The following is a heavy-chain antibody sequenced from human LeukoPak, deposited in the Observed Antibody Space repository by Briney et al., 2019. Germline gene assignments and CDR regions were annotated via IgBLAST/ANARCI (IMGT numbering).Heavy chain of an antibody. J-gene: IGHJ5*02. CDR2: INHSGST. CDR1: GGSFSGYY. V-gene: IGHV4-34*01. CDR3: ARVVVMDWFDP. Sequence: SETLSLTCAVYGGSFSGYYWSWIRQPPGMGLEWIGEINHSGSTNYNPSLKSRVTISVDTSKNQFSLKLSSVTAADTAVYYCARVVVMDWFDPWGQGTLVTVSS. D-gene: IGHD3-22*01.